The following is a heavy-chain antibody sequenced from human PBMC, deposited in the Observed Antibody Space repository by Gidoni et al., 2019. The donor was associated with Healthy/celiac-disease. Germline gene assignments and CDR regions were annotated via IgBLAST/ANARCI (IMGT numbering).Heavy chain of an antibody. V-gene: IGHV5-51*01. CDR1: GYSFTSYW. D-gene: IGHD3-22*01. CDR3: ARQAAGEYYYDSSGYHIDY. CDR2: IYPGDSDT. Sequence: EVKKPGESLKISCKGSGYSFTSYWIGWVRQMPGKGLEWMGIIYPGDSDTRYSPSFQGQVTISADKSISTAYLQWSSLKASDTAMYYCARQAAGEYYYDSSGYHIDYWGQGTLVTVSS. J-gene: IGHJ4*02.